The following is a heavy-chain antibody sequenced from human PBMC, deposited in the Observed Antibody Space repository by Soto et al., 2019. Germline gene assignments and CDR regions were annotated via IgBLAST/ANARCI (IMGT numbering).Heavy chain of an antibody. V-gene: IGHV1-69*09. CDR3: ARDTAELYYTEPSRAFDV. CDR2: INPILDST. J-gene: IGHJ3*01. D-gene: IGHD3-10*01. Sequence: QEQVVQSGPAMKEPGSSVKVSCRASGIMSSGYGFSWVRQAPGQGLEWVGMINPILDSTHYAQNLQGRVSLSVDKSRDTAYLEVSGLTSEDTAVYFCARDTAELYYTEPSRAFDVWGQGTLITVSS. CDR1: GIMSSGYG.